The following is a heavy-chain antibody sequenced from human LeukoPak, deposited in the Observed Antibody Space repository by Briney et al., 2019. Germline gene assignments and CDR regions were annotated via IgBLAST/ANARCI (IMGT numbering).Heavy chain of an antibody. J-gene: IGHJ4*02. CDR3: AKDGGLWVSAHWGDS. CDR1: GFTFSSYT. D-gene: IGHD7-27*01. V-gene: IGHV3-23*01. Sequence: GGSLRLSCAASGFTFSSYTMSWVRQAPGKGLEWVSTITTSDGNTYYADSVKGRFTGSRDNSKNTLFLQMNSLRAEDTAVYYCAKDGGLWVSAHWGDSWGRGTLVTVSS. CDR2: ITTSDGNT.